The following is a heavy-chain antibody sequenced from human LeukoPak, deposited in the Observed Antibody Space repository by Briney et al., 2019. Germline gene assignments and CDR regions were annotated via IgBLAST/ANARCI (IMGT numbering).Heavy chain of an antibody. CDR1: GFTFSSYA. Sequence: GGSLRLSCAASGFTFSSYAMSWVRQAPGKGLEWVAVISYDGSNKYYADSVKGRFTISRDNAKNSLYLQMNSLRAEDTAVYYCARSLPNYYDSSGSHAFDIWGQGTMVSVSS. CDR2: ISYDGSNK. V-gene: IGHV3-30*04. D-gene: IGHD3-22*01. J-gene: IGHJ3*02. CDR3: ARSLPNYYDSSGSHAFDI.